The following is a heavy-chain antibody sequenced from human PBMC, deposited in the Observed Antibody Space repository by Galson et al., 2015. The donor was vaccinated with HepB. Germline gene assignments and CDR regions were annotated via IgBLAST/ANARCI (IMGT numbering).Heavy chain of an antibody. CDR3: AVTVAGTGGVAFDI. V-gene: IGHV1-58*02. CDR2: IVVGSGNT. J-gene: IGHJ3*02. CDR1: GFTFTSSA. Sequence: SVKVSCKASGFTFTSSAMQWVRQARGQRLEWIGWIVVGSGNTNYARKFQERVTITRDMSTSTAYMELSSLRSEDTAVYYCAVTVAGTGGVAFDIWGQGTMVTVSS. D-gene: IGHD6-19*01.